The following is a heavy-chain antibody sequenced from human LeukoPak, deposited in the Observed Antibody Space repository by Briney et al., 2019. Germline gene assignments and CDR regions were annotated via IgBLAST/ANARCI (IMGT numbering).Heavy chain of an antibody. CDR3: ARGANIVVVPAVTTLGLYFDY. CDR2: IIPILGIA. D-gene: IGHD2-2*01. V-gene: IGHV1-69*04. CDR1: GGTFSSYA. Sequence: SVKVSCKASGGTFSSYAISWVRQAPGQGLEWMGRIIPILGIANYAQKFQGRVTITADKSTNTAYMELSSLRSEDTAVYYCARGANIVVVPAVTTLGLYFDYWGQGTLVTVSS. J-gene: IGHJ4*02.